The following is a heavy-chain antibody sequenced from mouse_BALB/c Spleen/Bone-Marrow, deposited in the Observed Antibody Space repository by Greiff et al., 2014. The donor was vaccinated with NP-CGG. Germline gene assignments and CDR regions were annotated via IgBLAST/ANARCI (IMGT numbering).Heavy chain of an antibody. J-gene: IGHJ1*03. CDR2: INPSSGYA. Sequence: VNLVESGAELARPGASVKMSCKASGYTFTTYTIHWVKQRPGQGLEWIGYINPSSGYANYNQNFKDKATLTADKSSSTAYMQLSSLTSEDSAVYYCTRITTVVRYFDVWGTGTTVTVSS. CDR3: TRITTVVRYFDV. D-gene: IGHD1-1*01. V-gene: IGHV1-4*01. CDR1: GYTFTTYT.